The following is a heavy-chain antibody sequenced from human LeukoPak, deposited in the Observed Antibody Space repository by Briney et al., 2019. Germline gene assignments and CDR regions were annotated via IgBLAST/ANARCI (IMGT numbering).Heavy chain of an antibody. J-gene: IGHJ5*02. D-gene: IGHD6-13*01. CDR3: ARDLGPGIAAAGKGWFDP. Sequence: ASVKVSCKASGYTFTSYAMHWVRQAPGQRLEWMGWINAGNGNTKYSQEFQGRVTITRDTSASTAYMELSSLRSEDMAVYYCARDLGPGIAAAGKGWFDPWGQGTLVTVSS. CDR2: INAGNGNT. V-gene: IGHV1-3*03. CDR1: GYTFTSYA.